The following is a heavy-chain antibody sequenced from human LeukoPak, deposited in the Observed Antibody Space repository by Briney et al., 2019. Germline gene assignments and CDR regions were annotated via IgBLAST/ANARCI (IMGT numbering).Heavy chain of an antibody. CDR3: AKDRANWAIDG. CDR1: GFTFTDQP. CDR2: IGGGRGAT. D-gene: IGHD7-27*01. J-gene: IGHJ4*02. V-gene: IGHV3-48*01. Sequence: PGGSLRLSCVASGFTFTDQPMKWVRQAPGKGLEWVSYIGGGRGATFYADCVKGRFTISRDDARKSIYLQMSSLRVEDTAIYYCAKDRANWAIDGWGQGTQVTVSS.